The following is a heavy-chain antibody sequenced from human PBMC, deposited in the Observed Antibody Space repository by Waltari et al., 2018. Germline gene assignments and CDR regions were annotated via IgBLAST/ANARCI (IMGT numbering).Heavy chain of an antibody. Sequence: QVQLVQSGAEVKKHRASVKVSCKASGYTFTSYDINWVRQDTGQGLDWMGWMNLNSGNKGYEKKFKVRVTITRKTSISTAYRELRSLRSEDTAVYYCARVRSYGLRGVGYWGQGTLVTVSS. J-gene: IGHJ4*02. CDR1: GYTFTSYD. D-gene: IGHD3-16*01. CDR2: MNLNSGNK. V-gene: IGHV1-8*03. CDR3: ARVRSYGLRGVGY.